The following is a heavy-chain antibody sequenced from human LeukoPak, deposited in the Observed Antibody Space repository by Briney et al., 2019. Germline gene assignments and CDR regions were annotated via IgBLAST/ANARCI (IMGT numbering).Heavy chain of an antibody. V-gene: IGHV4-38-2*02. Sequence: SETLSLTCTVSGYSISSGYYWGWIRQPPGKGLEWIGSIYHSGSTYYNPSLKSRVTISVDTSKNQFSLKLNSVTAADTAVYHCARDRDVDDFDYWGRGTLVIVSS. CDR1: GYSISSGYY. CDR2: IYHSGST. D-gene: IGHD2-15*01. J-gene: IGHJ4*01. CDR3: ARDRDVDDFDY.